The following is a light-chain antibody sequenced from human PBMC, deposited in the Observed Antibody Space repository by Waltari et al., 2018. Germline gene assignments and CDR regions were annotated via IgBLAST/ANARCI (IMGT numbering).Light chain of an antibody. J-gene: IGLJ1*01. CDR3: QSFDSSHYV. V-gene: IGLV1-40*01. CDR1: SSDIGANYD. CDR2: GNT. Sequence: QSVLTQPPSVSGAPGQRVIISCTGSSSDIGANYDVHWYQQLPGSAPKLLIYGNTNRPSGVPDRFSGSSSGTSASLAITGLQAEDEADYYCQSFDSSHYVFGAGTKVTVL.